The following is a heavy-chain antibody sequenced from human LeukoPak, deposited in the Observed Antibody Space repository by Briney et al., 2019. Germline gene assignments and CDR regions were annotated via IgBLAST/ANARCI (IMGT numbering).Heavy chain of an antibody. CDR1: GGSFSGYY. Sequence: ETLSLTCAVYGGSFSGYYWSWVRQAPGKGLEWVSSISSSSSYIYYADSVKGRFTISRDNAKNSLYLQMNSLRAEDTAVYYCAREIVYYYDSSSDNFDYWGQGTLVTVSS. J-gene: IGHJ4*02. CDR3: AREIVYYYDSSSDNFDY. D-gene: IGHD3-22*01. V-gene: IGHV3-21*01. CDR2: ISSSSSYI.